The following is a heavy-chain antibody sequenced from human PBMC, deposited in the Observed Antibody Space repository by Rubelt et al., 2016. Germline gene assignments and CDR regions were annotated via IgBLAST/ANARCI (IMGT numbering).Heavy chain of an antibody. CDR3: AREREDIVVVPANDYYYGMDV. CDR1: A. V-gene: IGHV3-30*04. Sequence: AMHWVRQAPGKGLEWVAIISYDGTNKYYADSVKGRFTISRDNSKNTLYLQMNSLRAEDTAVYYCAREREDIVVVPANDYYYGMDVCGQGTTVTVSS. D-gene: IGHD2-2*01. J-gene: IGHJ6*02. CDR2: ISYDGTNK.